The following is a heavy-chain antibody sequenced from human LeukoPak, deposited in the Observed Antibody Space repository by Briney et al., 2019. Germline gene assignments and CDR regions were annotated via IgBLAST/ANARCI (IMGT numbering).Heavy chain of an antibody. CDR2: IRLNDNKI. V-gene: IGHV3-48*01. CDR1: GFGVSTYS. CDR3: ARDHLWAFDY. D-gene: IGHD3-3*02. J-gene: IGHJ4*02. Sequence: GGSLRLSCAASGFGVSTYSMNWVRQAPGKGLEWVSYIRLNDNKIKYADSVEGRFTISTDTAKNSVYLQMNSLRAEDTAVYYCARDHLWAFDYWGQGILVTVSS.